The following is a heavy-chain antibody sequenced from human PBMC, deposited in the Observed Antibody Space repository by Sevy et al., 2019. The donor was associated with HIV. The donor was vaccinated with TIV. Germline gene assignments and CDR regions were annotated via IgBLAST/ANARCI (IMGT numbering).Heavy chain of an antibody. Sequence: SETLSLTCAVYGGSFSGYYWSWIRQPPGKGLEWIEEINHSGSTNYNPSLKSRVTISVDTSKNQFSLKLSSVTAADTAVYYCARVCCDFWSGYYPLDYWGQGTLVTVSS. V-gene: IGHV4-34*01. J-gene: IGHJ4*02. CDR2: INHSGST. CDR3: ARVCCDFWSGYYPLDY. D-gene: IGHD3-3*01. CDR1: GGSFSGYY.